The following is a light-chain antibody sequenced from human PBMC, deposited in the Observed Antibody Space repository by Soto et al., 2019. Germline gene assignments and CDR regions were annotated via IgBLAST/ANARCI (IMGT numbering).Light chain of an antibody. CDR2: GAA. Sequence: EIVLTQSPGTLSLSPGERATLSCRASQSAFSSYLAWYQQKPGQAPRLLIYGAASRATGIPDRFSGSGSGTDFTLTSSRLEPEEFAVYYCQQYGRAPWTRGHGTKVEIK. CDR3: QQYGRAPWT. V-gene: IGKV3-20*01. CDR1: QSAFSSY. J-gene: IGKJ1*01.